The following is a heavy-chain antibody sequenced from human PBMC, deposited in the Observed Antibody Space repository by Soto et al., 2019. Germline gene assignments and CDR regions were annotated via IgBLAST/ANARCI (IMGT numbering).Heavy chain of an antibody. J-gene: IGHJ5*01. CDR1: GFTFSNHA. V-gene: IGHV3-23*01. D-gene: IGHD6-13*01. CDR3: ASEPLLDVAADRPEFLSEFDF. Sequence: PGGSLRLSCEASGFTFSNHAMSWVRQAPGQGLEWVSAVNGGGDSTFSAGSVKGRFTISRDNSKNTVYLQMNSLTAADTAVYYCASEPLLDVAADRPEFLSEFDFWGQGTLVTVSS. CDR2: VNGGGDST.